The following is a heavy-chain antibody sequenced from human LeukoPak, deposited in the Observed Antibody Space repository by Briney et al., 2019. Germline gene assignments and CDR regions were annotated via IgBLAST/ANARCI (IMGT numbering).Heavy chain of an antibody. CDR1: GYSFTSYW. J-gene: IGHJ5*02. CDR3: ARHLHALANWFDP. CDR2: IYPGDSDT. V-gene: IGHV5-51*01. Sequence: GESLKISRKGSGYSFTSYWIGWVRQMPGKGLEWMGIIYPGDSDTRYSPSFQGQVTISADKSISTAYLQWSSLKASDTAMYYCARHLHALANWFDPWGQGTLVTVSS.